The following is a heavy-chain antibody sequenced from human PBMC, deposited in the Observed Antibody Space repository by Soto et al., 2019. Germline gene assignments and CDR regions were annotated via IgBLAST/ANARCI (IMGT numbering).Heavy chain of an antibody. Sequence: QVQLQQWGAGLLTPSGTLSLTCGVYGGSFSGYYWSWIRQPPGKGLEWIGEVRHSGRVNANPSLKVRLTISVDTSKKQFSLKLISVTAADTAVYYCARVVSSGNRWFDPWGMGTPVIVSS. CDR1: GGSFSGYY. CDR3: ARVVSSGNRWFDP. CDR2: VRHSGRV. V-gene: IGHV4-34*01. J-gene: IGHJ5*02. D-gene: IGHD3-22*01.